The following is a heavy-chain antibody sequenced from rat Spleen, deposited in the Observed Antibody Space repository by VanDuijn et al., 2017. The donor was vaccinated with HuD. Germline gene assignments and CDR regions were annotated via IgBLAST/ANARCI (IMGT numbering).Heavy chain of an antibody. CDR2: ITYDGGST. D-gene: IGHD1-7*01. Sequence: EVQLVESGGGLVQPGRPRKPSGAAQGFTFSDYNMAGFRQAQKKGLGWVAAITYDGGSTYYRDSMKGRFTISRDNAKSTLYLQMDSLRSEDTATYYCARPSYGYPFAYWGQGTLVTVSS. CDR1: GFTFSDYN. CDR3: ARPSYGYPFAY. V-gene: IGHV5-7*01. J-gene: IGHJ3*01.